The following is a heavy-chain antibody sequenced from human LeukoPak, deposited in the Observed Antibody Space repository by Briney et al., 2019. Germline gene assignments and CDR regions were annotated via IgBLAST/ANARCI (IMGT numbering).Heavy chain of an antibody. CDR1: GYTFTGYY. V-gene: IGHV1-2*02. CDR2: INPNSGGT. Sequence: ASVKVSCTASGYTFTGYYMHWVRQAPGQGLEWMGWINPNSGGTNYGQKFQGRVTMTRDTSISTAYMELSRLRSDDTAVYYCAREHGILMGASMDVWGKGTTVTISS. D-gene: IGHD3-16*01. J-gene: IGHJ6*03. CDR3: AREHGILMGASMDV.